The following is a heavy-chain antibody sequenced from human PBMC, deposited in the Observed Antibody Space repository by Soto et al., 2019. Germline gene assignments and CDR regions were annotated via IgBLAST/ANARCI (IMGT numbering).Heavy chain of an antibody. CDR3: ARDLLWFGELLLGAFEI. J-gene: IGHJ3*02. Sequence: GGSLRLSCAASGFTFSSYSMNWVRQAPGKGLEWVSSISSSSSYIYYADSVKGRFTISRDNAKNSLYLQMNSLRAEDTAVYYCARDLLWFGELLLGAFEIWGQGTMVTGSS. CDR1: GFTFSSYS. CDR2: ISSSSSYI. D-gene: IGHD3-10*01. V-gene: IGHV3-21*01.